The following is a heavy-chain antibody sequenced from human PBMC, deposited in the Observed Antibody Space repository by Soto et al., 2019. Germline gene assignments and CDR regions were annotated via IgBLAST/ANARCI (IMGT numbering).Heavy chain of an antibody. V-gene: IGHV5-51*01. CDR2: IYPGDSDT. D-gene: IGHD6-13*01. CDR1: GYSFTSYW. Sequence: GESLKISCKGSGYSFTSYWIGWVRQMPGKGLEWMGIIYPGDSDTRYNPSFQGQVTISADKSISTAYLQWSSLKASDTAMYYCARITPPFSQQDIAEDGMDVWGQGTTVTVSS. CDR3: ARITPPFSQQDIAEDGMDV. J-gene: IGHJ6*02.